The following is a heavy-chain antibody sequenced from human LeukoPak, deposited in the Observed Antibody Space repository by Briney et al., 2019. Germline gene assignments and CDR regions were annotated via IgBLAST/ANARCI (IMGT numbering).Heavy chain of an antibody. CDR1: EFTFSNYA. D-gene: IGHD6-13*01. V-gene: IGHV3-23*01. J-gene: IGHJ4*02. Sequence: PGGSLRLSCAASEFTFSNYAMSWVRQAPGKGLEWVSAISGSGGSTYYADSVKGRFTISRDNSKNTLYLQMNSLRAEDTAVYYCAKTRPLDSSSWSHGDYWGQGTLVTVSS. CDR2: ISGSGGST. CDR3: AKTRPLDSSSWSHGDY.